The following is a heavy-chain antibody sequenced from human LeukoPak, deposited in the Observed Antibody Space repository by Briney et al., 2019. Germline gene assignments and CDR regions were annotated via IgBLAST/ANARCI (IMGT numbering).Heavy chain of an antibody. V-gene: IGHV1-24*01. CDR2: FVPEDGET. CDR1: GDTLTELS. D-gene: IGHD3-10*01. J-gene: IGHJ4*02. Sequence: ASAKVSCKLSGDTLTELSMHWVRQSPGKGLEWTGGFVPEDGETIYAQKFQGRVTMTEDTSTDTAYMELSSLRSDDTAVYFCATLPRGHLFDSWGQGTLVTVSS. CDR3: ATLPRGHLFDS.